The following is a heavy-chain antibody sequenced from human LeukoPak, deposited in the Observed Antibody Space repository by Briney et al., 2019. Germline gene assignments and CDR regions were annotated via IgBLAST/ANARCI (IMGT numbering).Heavy chain of an antibody. J-gene: IGHJ4*02. D-gene: IGHD2-8*01. V-gene: IGHV3-74*01. Sequence: TGGSLRLSCAASGFTFSTYWMHWVRQAPGKGLVWVSRINNDGTSTSYADSVKGRFTVSRDNDKNTLYLQMNTPRAEDTAVYFCARANNDYFDYWGQGTLVTVSS. CDR2: INNDGTST. CDR1: GFTFSTYW. CDR3: ARANNDYFDY.